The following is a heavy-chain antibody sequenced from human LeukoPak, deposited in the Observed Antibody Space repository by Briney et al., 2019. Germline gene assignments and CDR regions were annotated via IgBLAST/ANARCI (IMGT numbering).Heavy chain of an antibody. CDR1: GFTFSSYD. J-gene: IGHJ4*02. V-gene: IGHV3-13*01. D-gene: IGHD4-17*01. Sequence: GGSLRLSCAASGFTFSSYDMHWVRQATGKGLEWVSAIGTAGDTYYPGSVKGRFTISRDNSKNTLYLQMNSLRAEDTAVYYCARAIGDYVHHGGFDYWGQGTLVTVSS. CDR3: ARAIGDYVHHGGFDY. CDR2: IGTAGDT.